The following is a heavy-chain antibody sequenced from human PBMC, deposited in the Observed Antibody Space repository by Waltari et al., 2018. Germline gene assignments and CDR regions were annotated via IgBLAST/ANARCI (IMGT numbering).Heavy chain of an antibody. J-gene: IGHJ2*01. V-gene: IGHV4-59*01. CDR1: GGSITRYY. CDR3: ARTPGEQWLVRYFDL. Sequence: QVQLQESGPGLVKPSETLSLTCTVSGGSITRYYWLWTRPPPGKGREWIGYIYYSGSTNYNPSLKSRVTISVDTSKNQFSLKLSAVTAADTAVYYCARTPGEQWLVRYFDLWGRGTLVTVSS. D-gene: IGHD6-19*01. CDR2: IYYSGST.